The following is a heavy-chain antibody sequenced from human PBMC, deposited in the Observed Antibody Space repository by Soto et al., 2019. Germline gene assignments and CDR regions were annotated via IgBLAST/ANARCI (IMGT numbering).Heavy chain of an antibody. CDR2: TYYRSKWYI. J-gene: IGHJ6*03. V-gene: IGHV6-1*01. CDR1: GDSVSRTSSA. Sequence: PSQTLSLTCDISGDSVSRTSSAWNWIRQTPSRGLEWLGRTYYRSKWYINYAVSVKSRITVNPDTSKNQFSLQLNSVTPEDTAVYYCARGSWDDVTGHYYMDVWGKGTTVTVSS. CDR3: ARGSWDDVTGHYYMDV. D-gene: IGHD1-1*01.